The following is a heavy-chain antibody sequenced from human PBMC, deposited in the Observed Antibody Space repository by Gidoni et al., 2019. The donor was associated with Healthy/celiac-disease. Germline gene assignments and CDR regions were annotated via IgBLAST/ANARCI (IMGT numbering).Heavy chain of an antibody. J-gene: IGHJ5*02. Sequence: GSINPNSGGTNYAQKFQGRVTMTRDTSISTAYMELSRLRSDDTAVYYCARVRARRGTAMVLGWFDPWGQGTLVTVSS. D-gene: IGHD5-18*01. V-gene: IGHV1-2*02. CDR2: INPNSGGT. CDR3: ARVRARRGTAMVLGWFDP.